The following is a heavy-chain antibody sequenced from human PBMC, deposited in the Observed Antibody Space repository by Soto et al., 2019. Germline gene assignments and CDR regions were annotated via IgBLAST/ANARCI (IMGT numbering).Heavy chain of an antibody. V-gene: IGHV4-34*01. CDR2: INDSGNI. CDR3: ARGVIVWFGELSRRGGYYYYMDV. D-gene: IGHD3-10*01. Sequence: QVQLQQWGAGLLKPSETLSLTCAVYGGSFSGYQWSWIRQTPGKGLEWIGEINDSGNINYNPSLKRRVTILVDTAKKQISLKLSSVTAADTAVYYCARGVIVWFGELSRRGGYYYYMDVWGKGTTVTVSS. CDR1: GGSFSGYQ. J-gene: IGHJ6*03.